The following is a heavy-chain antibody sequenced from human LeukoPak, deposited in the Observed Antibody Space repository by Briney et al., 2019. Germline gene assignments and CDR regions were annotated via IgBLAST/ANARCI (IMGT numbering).Heavy chain of an antibody. J-gene: IGHJ4*02. D-gene: IGHD3-22*01. Sequence: RPGGSLRLSCVASGFSLPSYAMHCVRQAPGKGLEWVTILSSDGITQNYADSVRGRFTISRDDSKKTLYLQMNSLRREGTAIYYCARGAPRVVAFDHWGQGALVTVSS. CDR1: GFSLPSYA. V-gene: IGHV3-30*04. CDR2: LSSDGITQ. CDR3: ARGAPRVVAFDH.